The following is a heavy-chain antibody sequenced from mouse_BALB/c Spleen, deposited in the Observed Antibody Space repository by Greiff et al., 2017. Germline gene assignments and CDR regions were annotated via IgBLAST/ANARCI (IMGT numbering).Heavy chain of an antibody. Sequence: VQLQQSGTVLARPGASVKMSCKASGYSFTSSWMHWVKQRPGQGLEWIGAIYPGNSDTSYNQKFKGKAKLTAVTSASTAYMELSSLTNEDSAVYYCTRDNDGSYYYAMDYWGQGTSVTVSS. CDR3: TRDNDGSYYYAMDY. V-gene: IGHV1-5*01. D-gene: IGHD2-3*01. J-gene: IGHJ4*01. CDR1: GYSFTSSW. CDR2: IYPGNSDT.